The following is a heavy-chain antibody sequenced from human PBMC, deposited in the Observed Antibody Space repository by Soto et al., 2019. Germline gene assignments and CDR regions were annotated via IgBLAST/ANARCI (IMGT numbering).Heavy chain of an antibody. V-gene: IGHV1-18*01. Sequence: ASVKVSCKASGYTFTSYGISWVRQAPGQGLEWMGWISAYNGNTNYAQKLQGRVTMTTDTSTSSAYMELRSLRSDDTAVYYCARDTYSSDWFYYGMDVWGQGTTVTVSS. J-gene: IGHJ6*02. CDR1: GYTFTSYG. CDR3: ARDTYSSDWFYYGMDV. D-gene: IGHD6-19*01. CDR2: ISAYNGNT.